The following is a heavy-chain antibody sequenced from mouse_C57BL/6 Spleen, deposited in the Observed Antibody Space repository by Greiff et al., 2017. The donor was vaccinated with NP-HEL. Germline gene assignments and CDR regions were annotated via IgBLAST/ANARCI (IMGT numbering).Heavy chain of an antibody. CDR1: GYTFTSYW. CDR2: IHPNSGST. Sequence: QVQLQQSGAELVKPGASVKLSCKASGYTFTSYWMHWVKQRPGQGLEWIGMIHPNSGSTNYNEKFKSKATLTVDKSSSTAYMQLSSLTSEDSAVYYCARGYYGSSRSYFDYWGQGTTLTVSS. D-gene: IGHD1-1*01. CDR3: ARGYYGSSRSYFDY. J-gene: IGHJ2*01. V-gene: IGHV1-64*01.